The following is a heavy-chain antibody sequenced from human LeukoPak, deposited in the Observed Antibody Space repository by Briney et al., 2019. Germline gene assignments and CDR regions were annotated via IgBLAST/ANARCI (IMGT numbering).Heavy chain of an antibody. CDR3: AVRVVAATSPFDY. Sequence: SVKVSCKASGGTFSSYAISWVRQAPGQGLEWMGGIIPIFGAANYAQKFQGRVTITADESTSTAYMELSSLRSEDTAVYYCAVRVVAATSPFDYWGQGTLVTVSS. D-gene: IGHD2-15*01. J-gene: IGHJ4*02. V-gene: IGHV1-69*13. CDR1: GGTFSSYA. CDR2: IIPIFGAA.